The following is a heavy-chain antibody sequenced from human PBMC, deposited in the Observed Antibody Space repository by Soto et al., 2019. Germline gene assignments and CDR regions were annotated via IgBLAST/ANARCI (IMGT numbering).Heavy chain of an antibody. V-gene: IGHV3-7*03. CDR3: ARAGGGAVAAYNWFDP. Sequence: PGGSLRLSCAASGLTFSSYWMSWVRQAPGKGLEWVANIKQDGSEKYYVDSVKGRFTISRDNAKNSLYLQMNSLRAEDTAVYYCARAGGGAVAAYNWFDPWGQGTLVTVSS. D-gene: IGHD6-19*01. J-gene: IGHJ5*02. CDR2: IKQDGSEK. CDR1: GLTFSSYW.